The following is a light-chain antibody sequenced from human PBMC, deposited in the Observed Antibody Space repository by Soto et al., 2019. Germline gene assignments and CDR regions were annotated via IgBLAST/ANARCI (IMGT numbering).Light chain of an antibody. CDR3: SSYTSSSTQV. CDR1: SSDVGGSNY. J-gene: IGLJ1*01. Sequence: QSALTQPASVSGSPGQSITISCTGTSSDVGGSNYVSWYQQHPGKAPKLMIFEVSNRPSGVSNRFSGSKSGNTASLTISGLQAEDEADYYCSSYTSSSTQVFGTGTKLTVL. V-gene: IGLV2-14*01. CDR2: EVS.